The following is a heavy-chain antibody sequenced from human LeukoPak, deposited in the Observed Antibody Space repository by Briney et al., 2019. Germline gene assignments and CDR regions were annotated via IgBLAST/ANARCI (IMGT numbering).Heavy chain of an antibody. V-gene: IGHV4-39*01. CDR3: ARHYSGDLYYFDY. CDR1: GGSISRSLYY. Sequence: SETLSLTCTVSGGSISRSLYYRGWIRQPPGKGLEWIGTIYYSGSTYYNPSLRSRVTMSVDTSNNHFSLKLSSVTAADTAVYYCARHYSGDLYYFDYWGQGTLVTVSS. CDR2: IYYSGST. D-gene: IGHD4-17*01. J-gene: IGHJ4*02.